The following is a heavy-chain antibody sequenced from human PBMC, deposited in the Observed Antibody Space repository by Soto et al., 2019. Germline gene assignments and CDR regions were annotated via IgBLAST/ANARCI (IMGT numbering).Heavy chain of an antibody. Sequence: PGGSLRLSCAASGFTFSSYHMNWVRQAPGKGLEWISYISNSSSTIFYADSVKGRFTISRDNAKNSLHLQMSSLRDEDTAVYYCVREPIIRSTYGMDVWGQGTTVTVSS. D-gene: IGHD3-3*01. J-gene: IGHJ6*02. V-gene: IGHV3-48*02. CDR3: VREPIIRSTYGMDV. CDR2: ISNSSSTI. CDR1: GFTFSSYH.